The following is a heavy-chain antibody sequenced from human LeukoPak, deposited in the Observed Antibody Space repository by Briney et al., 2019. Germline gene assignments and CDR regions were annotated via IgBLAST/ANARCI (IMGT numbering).Heavy chain of an antibody. V-gene: IGHV3-66*01. J-gene: IGHJ4*02. Sequence: GGFLRLSCAASGFTVSSNYMSWVRQAPGKGLEWVSVIYSGGSTYYADSVKGRFTISRDNSKNTLYLQMNSLRAEDTAVYYCARVGGIWVPFDYWGQGTLVTVSS. CDR2: IYSGGST. CDR3: ARVGGIWVPFDY. D-gene: IGHD2-15*01. CDR1: GFTVSSNY.